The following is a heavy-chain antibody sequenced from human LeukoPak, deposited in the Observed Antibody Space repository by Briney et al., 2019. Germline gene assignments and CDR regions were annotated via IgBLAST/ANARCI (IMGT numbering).Heavy chain of an antibody. Sequence: PGGSLRLSCAASGFTFSSYWMSWVRQAPGKGLEWVANIKQDGSEKYYVDSVKGRFTISRDNAKSSLYLQMNSLRAEDTAVYYCARDLYCSSTSCSAYYYYGMDVWGQGTTVTVSS. CDR3: ARDLYCSSTSCSAYYYYGMDV. CDR1: GFTFSSYW. V-gene: IGHV3-7*01. J-gene: IGHJ6*02. D-gene: IGHD2-2*01. CDR2: IKQDGSEK.